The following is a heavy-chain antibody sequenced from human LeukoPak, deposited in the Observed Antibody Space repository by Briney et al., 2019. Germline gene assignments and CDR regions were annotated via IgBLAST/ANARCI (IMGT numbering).Heavy chain of an antibody. Sequence: SETLSLTCTVSGGSISSSSYYWGWIRQPPGKGLEWIGSIYYSGSTNYNPSLKSRVTISVDTSKNQFSLKLSSVTAADTAVYYCARTVDTAIGSVFDYWGQGTLVTVSS. V-gene: IGHV4-39*07. D-gene: IGHD5-18*01. J-gene: IGHJ4*02. CDR3: ARTVDTAIGSVFDY. CDR2: IYYSGST. CDR1: GGSISSSSYY.